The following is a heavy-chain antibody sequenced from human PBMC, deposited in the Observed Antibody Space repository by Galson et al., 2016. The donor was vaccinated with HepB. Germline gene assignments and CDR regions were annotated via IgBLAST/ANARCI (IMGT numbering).Heavy chain of an antibody. V-gene: IGHV1-69*13. CDR1: GGTFSSYA. D-gene: IGHD1-26*01. J-gene: IGHJ4*02. Sequence: SVKVSCKASGGTFSSYALSWVRQAPGQGLEWMGRIIPIFRTTNYAQKFQGRVSITADESTRTAYMELSSLRSEDTAVYYCARPQREGGNYYSSDYWGQGTLVTVSS. CDR3: ARPQREGGNYYSSDY. CDR2: IIPIFRTT.